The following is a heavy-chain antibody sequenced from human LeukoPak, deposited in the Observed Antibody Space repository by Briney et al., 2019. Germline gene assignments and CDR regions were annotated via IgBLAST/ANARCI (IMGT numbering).Heavy chain of an antibody. CDR3: ATSLEWFRKLDY. V-gene: IGHV1-24*01. Sequence: ASVKVSCKVSGYTLTELSMHWVRQAPGKGLEWMGGFDPEDGETIYAQKFQGRVTMTEDTSTDTAYMELSSLRSEDTAVYYCATSLEWFRKLDYWGQGTLVTVSS. CDR1: GYTLTELS. CDR2: FDPEDGET. J-gene: IGHJ4*02. D-gene: IGHD3-3*01.